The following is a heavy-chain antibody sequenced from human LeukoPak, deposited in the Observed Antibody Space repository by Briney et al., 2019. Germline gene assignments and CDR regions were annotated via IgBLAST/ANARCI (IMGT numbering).Heavy chain of an antibody. D-gene: IGHD6-6*01. CDR2: IYSGGST. J-gene: IGHJ4*02. Sequence: GGSLRLSCAASGFTVSTNYMTWVRQAPGKGLEWVSVIYSGGSTFYADSVKGRFTISRDNSKNTLYLQMNSLRAEDTAVYYCARASIAASGYYFGYWGQGTLVTVSS. CDR3: ARASIAASGYYFGY. CDR1: GFTVSTNY. V-gene: IGHV3-66*02.